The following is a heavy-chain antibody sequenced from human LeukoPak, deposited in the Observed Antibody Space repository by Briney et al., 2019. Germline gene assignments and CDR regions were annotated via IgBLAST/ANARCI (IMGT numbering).Heavy chain of an antibody. CDR3: ARHYGDYVDAFDI. CDR2: IYYSGST. J-gene: IGHJ3*02. V-gene: IGHV4-39*01. CDR1: GFTVSSNY. Sequence: GSLRLSCAASGFTVSSNYMSWVRQAPGKGLEWIGSIYYSGSTYYNPSLKSRVTISVDTSKNQFSLKLSSVTAADTAVYYCARHYGDYVDAFDIWGQGTMVTVSS. D-gene: IGHD4-17*01.